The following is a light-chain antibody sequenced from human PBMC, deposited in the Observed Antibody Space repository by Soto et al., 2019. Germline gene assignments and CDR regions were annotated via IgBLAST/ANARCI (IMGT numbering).Light chain of an antibody. CDR1: SSNIGNNH. Sequence: QSVLTQPPSVSAAPGQKVTIPCSRSSSNIGNNHASWYQHLPGTAPKLLIFDNDKRPSGIPDRFSGSKSGTSATLGITGLQTGDEADYYCGTWDSSLSAWVFGGGTKLTVL. V-gene: IGLV1-51*01. CDR2: DND. CDR3: GTWDSSLSAWV. J-gene: IGLJ3*02.